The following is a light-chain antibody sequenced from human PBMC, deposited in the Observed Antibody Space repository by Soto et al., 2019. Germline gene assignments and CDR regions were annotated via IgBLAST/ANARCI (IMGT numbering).Light chain of an antibody. J-gene: IGKJ1*01. CDR2: DAS. V-gene: IGKV1-5*01. Sequence: DIQMTQSPSTLSASLGDRVTITCRASQSISSWLEWYQQKPGKAPKLLIYDASSLESGVPSRFRGSGSGTEFTLTITSLQPDDFETYYCQQYNSYPWTFGQGTKVDIK. CDR3: QQYNSYPWT. CDR1: QSISSW.